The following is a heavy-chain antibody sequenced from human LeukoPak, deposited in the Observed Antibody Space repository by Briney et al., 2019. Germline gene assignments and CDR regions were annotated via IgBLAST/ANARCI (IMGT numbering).Heavy chain of an antibody. V-gene: IGHV3-21*01. CDR3: ERLMVREVIRSYYYGMDI. CDR1: GFTFSSYS. J-gene: IGHJ6*02. Sequence: GGSLRLSCAASGFTFSSYSMNWVRQAPGKGLQWVSSINSSRSYIYYADSVKGRFTISRDNAKNSLYLQMNSLRAEDTAVYYCERLMVREVIRSYYYGMDIWGQGTTVTVSS. D-gene: IGHD3-10*01. CDR2: INSSRSYI.